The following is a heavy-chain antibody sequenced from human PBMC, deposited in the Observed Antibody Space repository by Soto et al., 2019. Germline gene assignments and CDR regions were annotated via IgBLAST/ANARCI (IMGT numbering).Heavy chain of an antibody. D-gene: IGHD6-19*01. CDR2: IYTSGST. J-gene: IGHJ4*02. Sequence: SETLSLTCTVSGGSISSYYWSWIRQPAGKGLEWIGRIYTSGSTNYNPSLKSRVTMSVDTSKNQFSLKLSSVTAADTAVYYCARERGTGTYSSGLWTFGYWGQGTLVTVSS. V-gene: IGHV4-4*07. CDR3: ARERGTGTYSSGLWTFGY. CDR1: GGSISSYY.